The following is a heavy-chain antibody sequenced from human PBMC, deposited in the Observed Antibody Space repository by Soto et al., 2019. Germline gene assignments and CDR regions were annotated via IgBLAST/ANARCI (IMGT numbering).Heavy chain of an antibody. CDR2: IIPMSGRP. J-gene: IGHJ5*02. V-gene: IGHV1-69*06. CDR3: TRRGRQSANWFDP. Sequence: QVQLVQSGAEVKTPGSSVKVSCKASGGTFNGFSIDWVRQAPGQGLEWMGGIIPMSGRPNYAQRFQGRVTFSADKSTNTVYMEVNNLTYEDTAVYYCTRRGRQSANWFDPWGQGTLVTVSS. CDR1: GGTFNGFS.